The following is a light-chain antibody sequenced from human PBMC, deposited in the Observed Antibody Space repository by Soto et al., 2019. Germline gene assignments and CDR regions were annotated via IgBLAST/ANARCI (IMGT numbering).Light chain of an antibody. V-gene: IGLV1-51*01. CDR1: SSNIGNNY. J-gene: IGLJ2*01. CDR3: ETWDSSLSAVV. CDR2: DNN. Sequence: QSVLTQPPSVSAAPGQKVTISCSGSSSNIGNNYVSWYQHLPGTAPKLLIYDNNERPSGIPDRFSGSKSGTSATLGITGLQTGDEAGYYCETWDSSLSAVVFGGVTKLTVL.